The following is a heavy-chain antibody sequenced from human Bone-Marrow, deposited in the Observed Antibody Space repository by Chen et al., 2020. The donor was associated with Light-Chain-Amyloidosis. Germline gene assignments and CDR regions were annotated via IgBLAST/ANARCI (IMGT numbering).Heavy chain of an antibody. J-gene: IGHJ6*02. CDR2: SRNKVNGYTT. V-gene: IGHV3-72*01. CDR1: GFTFSDHY. CDR3: SRGGTSLTRYYSPMDV. D-gene: IGHD3-9*01. Sequence: EVHPVESGGGLVQPGGSLRPSCAASGFTFSDHYMDWVRQAPGKGLEWVGRSRNKVNGYTTEYAASVKGRFTVSRDDSKNSLYLQMASLRTDDTAVYYCSRGGTSLTRYYSPMDVWGQGTTVTVSS.